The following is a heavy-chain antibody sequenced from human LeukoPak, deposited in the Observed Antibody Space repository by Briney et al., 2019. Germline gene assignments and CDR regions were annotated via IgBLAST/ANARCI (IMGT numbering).Heavy chain of an antibody. CDR1: GFVFSRYS. CDR3: VRLRRNSDSIGYFYYYDI. V-gene: IGHV3-21*01. Sequence: GGSLRLSCAASGFVFSRYSFNWVRQAPGKGLEWVASVNTVRSYIYYADSVRGRFTISRDNDKNSVLLQMNSLRAEDLAMYYCVRLRRNSDSIGYFYYYDIGGQGTLDSV. CDR2: VNTVRSYI. D-gene: IGHD3-22*01. J-gene: IGHJ4*02.